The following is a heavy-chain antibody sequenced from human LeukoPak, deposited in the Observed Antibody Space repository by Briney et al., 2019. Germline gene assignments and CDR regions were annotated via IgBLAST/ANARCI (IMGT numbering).Heavy chain of an antibody. D-gene: IGHD3-10*01. CDR1: GGSISSYY. CDR2: IYYSGST. V-gene: IGHV4-59*08. CDR3: AGSILLWFGELVDTEYWFDP. J-gene: IGHJ5*02. Sequence: SETLSLTCTVSGGSISSYYWSWIRQPPGKGLEWIGYIYYSGSTNYNPSLKSRVTISVDTSKNQFSLKLSSVTAADTAVYYCAGSILLWFGELVDTEYWFDPWGQGTLVTVSS.